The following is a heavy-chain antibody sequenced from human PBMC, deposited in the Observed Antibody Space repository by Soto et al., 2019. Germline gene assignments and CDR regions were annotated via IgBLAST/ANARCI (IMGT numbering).Heavy chain of an antibody. D-gene: IGHD6-6*01. Sequence: GGSLRLSCAASGFAYSTYAMNWVRQAPGKRLEWVSGISAGGKITDYADSVRGRVSISRDNSKNTVFLHMSSLRAEDTAIYYCAKSPIEAARDSFDIWGQGTTVTVSS. V-gene: IGHV3-23*01. CDR2: ISAGGKIT. J-gene: IGHJ3*02. CDR3: AKSPIEAARDSFDI. CDR1: GFAYSTYA.